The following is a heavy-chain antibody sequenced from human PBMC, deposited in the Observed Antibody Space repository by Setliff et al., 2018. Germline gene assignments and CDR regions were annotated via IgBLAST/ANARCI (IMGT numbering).Heavy chain of an antibody. CDR1: GYTFTSYD. V-gene: IGHV1-8*02. D-gene: IGHD3-3*01. CDR3: ARAQSWSGGPYYFDN. CDR2: MNPNSGNT. J-gene: IGHJ4*02. Sequence: ASVKVSCKATGYTFTSYDINWVRQATGQGLEWMGWMNPNSGNTGYAQKFQGRVTMTRNTSISTAYMDLSSLRFEDTAVYYCARAQSWSGGPYYFDNWGQGTLVTVSS.